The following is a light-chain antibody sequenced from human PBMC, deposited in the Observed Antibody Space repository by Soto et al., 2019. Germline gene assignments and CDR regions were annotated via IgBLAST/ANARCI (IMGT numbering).Light chain of an antibody. CDR3: QQYNNWPFT. J-gene: IGKJ3*01. CDR1: QSVSRN. CDR2: GAS. Sequence: EILLTQSPCTLSVSPGERATLSCGASQSVSRNLAWYQQKPGQAPRLLIYGASTRATGIPARFSGSGFGTEFTLTISSLQSEDFEVYYCQQYNNWPFTFGPGTKVDIK. V-gene: IGKV3-15*01.